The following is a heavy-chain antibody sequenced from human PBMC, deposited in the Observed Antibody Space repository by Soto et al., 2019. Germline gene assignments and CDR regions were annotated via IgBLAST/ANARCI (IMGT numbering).Heavy chain of an antibody. Sequence: PGGSLRLSCAAAGFTFSNAWMSWVRQAPGKGLEWVGRIKSKTDGGTTDYAAPVKGRFTISRDDSKNTLYLQMNSLNTEDTAVYYCTTDGAAADAYYYGMDVWGQGTTVTVSS. V-gene: IGHV3-15*01. CDR2: IKSKTDGGTT. CDR3: TTDGAAADAYYYGMDV. J-gene: IGHJ6*02. CDR1: GFTFSNAW. D-gene: IGHD6-13*01.